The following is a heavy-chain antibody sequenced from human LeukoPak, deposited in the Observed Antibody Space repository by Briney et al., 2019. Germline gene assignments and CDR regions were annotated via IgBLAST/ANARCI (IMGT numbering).Heavy chain of an antibody. CDR2: GSDSGYSA. CDR3: AKDLDRAYYYYGMDV. Sequence: QPGGSLRLSCIASGFTFSSYAMSWVRQAPGKGLEWVSAGSDSGYSAHYADSVKGRFTISRDNSKNTLYLQMNSLRAEDTAVYYCAKDLDRAYYYYGMDVWGQGTTVTVSS. CDR1: GFTFSSYA. V-gene: IGHV3-23*01. J-gene: IGHJ6*02. D-gene: IGHD1-14*01.